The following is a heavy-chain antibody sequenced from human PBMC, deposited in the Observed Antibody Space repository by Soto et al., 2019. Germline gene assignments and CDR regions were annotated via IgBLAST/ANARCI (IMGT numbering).Heavy chain of an antibody. CDR3: ARVPGAYCSGGSCYSANAFDI. V-gene: IGHV1-46*03. D-gene: IGHD2-15*01. CDR2: INPSGGST. J-gene: IGHJ3*02. Sequence: GASVKVSCKASGYTFTSYGISWVRQAPGQGLEWMGIINPSGGSTSYAQKFQGRVTMTRDTSTSTVYMELSSLRSEDTAVYYCARVPGAYCSGGSCYSANAFDIWGEGTMVT. CDR1: GYTFTSYG.